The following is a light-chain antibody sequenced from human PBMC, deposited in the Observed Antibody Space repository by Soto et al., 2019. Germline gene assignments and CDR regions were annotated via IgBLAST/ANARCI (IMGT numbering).Light chain of an antibody. CDR1: SSDVGGYNY. CDR3: SSYKSSSTLG. V-gene: IGLV2-14*01. CDR2: DVS. J-gene: IGLJ1*01. Sequence: QSVLTQPASVSGSPGQSITISCTGTSSDVGGYNYVSWYQQHPGKPPKLMFCDVSNRPSGFFIRFSCPKSGNTASLTFFGLQAEDEAYYYCSSYKSSSTLGFETGTKVTVL.